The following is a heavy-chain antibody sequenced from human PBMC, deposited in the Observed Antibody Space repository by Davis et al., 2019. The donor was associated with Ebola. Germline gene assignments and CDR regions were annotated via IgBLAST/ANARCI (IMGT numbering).Heavy chain of an antibody. CDR3: ARAQFPTTSDH. D-gene: IGHD1-1*01. J-gene: IGHJ4*02. Sequence: ASVKVSCKVSGYTFTSYDINWVRQATGQGLEWMGWINPHNGNTNYAQNVQGRVTMTTDTSTSTAYMEVGSLRPDDTAVYYCARAQFPTTSDHWGQGTLVTVSS. V-gene: IGHV1-18*01. CDR1: GYTFTSYD. CDR2: INPHNGNT.